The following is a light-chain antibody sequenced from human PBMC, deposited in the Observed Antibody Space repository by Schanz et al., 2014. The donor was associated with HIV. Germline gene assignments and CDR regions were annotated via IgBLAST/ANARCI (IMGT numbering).Light chain of an antibody. Sequence: EIVVTQSPATLSVSPGERATLSCRASQSVSSSYFAWYQQKPGLAPRLLIYDASNSATGIPDRVSGSGSGTDFTLTISSLEPEDSAVYYCQQRNNWPLTFGGGTKVQIK. J-gene: IGKJ4*01. CDR2: DAS. CDR3: QQRNNWPLT. CDR1: QSVSSSY. V-gene: IGKV3D-20*02.